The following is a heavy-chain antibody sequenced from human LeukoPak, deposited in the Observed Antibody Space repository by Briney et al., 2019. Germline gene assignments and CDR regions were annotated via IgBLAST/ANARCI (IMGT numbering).Heavy chain of an antibody. Sequence: GGSLRLSCLTSGFTLSTNAMSWVRQAPGKGLEWISGISGSGASTYYADSVKGRFTISRDDSRNTLYLQMNSLRGDDTPVYYCAKDVGKWESLHFFDYWGQGTLVTVSS. V-gene: IGHV3-23*01. CDR2: ISGSGAST. CDR3: AKDVGKWESLHFFDY. D-gene: IGHD1-26*01. CDR1: GFTLSTNA. J-gene: IGHJ4*02.